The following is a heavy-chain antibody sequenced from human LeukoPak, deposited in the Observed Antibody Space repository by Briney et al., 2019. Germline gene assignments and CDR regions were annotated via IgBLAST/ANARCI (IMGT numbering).Heavy chain of an antibody. J-gene: IGHJ4*02. Sequence: GRSLRLSCAASGFTFSSYGMHWVRQAPGKGLEWVAVIRYDGSNKYYADSVKGRFTISRDNSKSTLYLQMNSLRAEDTAVYYCARGLWAYFDYWGQGTLVTVSS. CDR2: IRYDGSNK. CDR1: GFTFSSYG. V-gene: IGHV3-33*01. CDR3: ARGLWAYFDY. D-gene: IGHD3-16*01.